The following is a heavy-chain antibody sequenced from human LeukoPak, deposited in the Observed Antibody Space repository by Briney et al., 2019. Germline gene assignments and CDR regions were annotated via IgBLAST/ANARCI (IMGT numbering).Heavy chain of an antibody. V-gene: IGHV3-21*01. CDR2: ISSSSSYI. Sequence: PGGSLRFSCAASGFTLSSYSMNWVRQAPGKGLEWVSSISSSSSYIYYADSVKGRFTISRDNAKNSLYLQMNSLRAEDTAVYYCARDPAYVWGSYRYTIYFDYWGQGTLVTVSS. D-gene: IGHD3-16*02. CDR3: ARDPAYVWGSYRYTIYFDY. CDR1: GFTLSSYS. J-gene: IGHJ4*02.